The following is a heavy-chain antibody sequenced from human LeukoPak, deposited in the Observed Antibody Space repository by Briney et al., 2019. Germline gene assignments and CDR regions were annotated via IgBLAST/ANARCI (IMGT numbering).Heavy chain of an antibody. CDR1: GGSFSGYY. J-gene: IGHJ3*02. D-gene: IGHD2-21*02. Sequence: SETLSLTCAVYGGSFSGYYWSWIRQPPGKGLGWIGEINHSGSTNYNPSLKSRVTISVDTSKNQFSLKLSSVTAADTAVYYCARREIVVVTVRGLAFDIWGQGTMVTVSS. CDR2: INHSGST. V-gene: IGHV4-34*01. CDR3: ARREIVVVTVRGLAFDI.